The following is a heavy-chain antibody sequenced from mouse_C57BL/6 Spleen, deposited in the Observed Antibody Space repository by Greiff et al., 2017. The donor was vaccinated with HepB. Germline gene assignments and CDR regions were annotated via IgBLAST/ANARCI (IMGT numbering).Heavy chain of an antibody. CDR2: IDPNSGGT. D-gene: IGHD2-5*01. Sequence: VQLQRSGAELVKPGASVKLSCKASGYTFTSYWMHWVKQRPGRGLEWIGRIDPNSGGTKYNEKFKSKATLTVDKPSSTAYMQLSILTSEDSAVYYCARSYSNYERYAMDYWGQGTSVTVSS. J-gene: IGHJ4*01. V-gene: IGHV1-72*01. CDR3: ARSYSNYERYAMDY. CDR1: GYTFTSYW.